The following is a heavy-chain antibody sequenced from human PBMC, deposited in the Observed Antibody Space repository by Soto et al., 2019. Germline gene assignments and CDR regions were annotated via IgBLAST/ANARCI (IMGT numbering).Heavy chain of an antibody. CDR3: ARDRLRGYDSSGFYS. CDR2: INPSDGNR. J-gene: IGHJ4*02. Sequence: SAKPTSEARRESNTCYYLKSLRQSNRQGLEWMGWINPSDGNRNFAQKFEDRVTMTTATSTDTVFLELRSLKSDDTAIYYCARDRLRGYDSSGFYSWGQGTMVTVSS. V-gene: IGHV1-18*01. D-gene: IGHD3-22*01. CDR1: RESNTCYY.